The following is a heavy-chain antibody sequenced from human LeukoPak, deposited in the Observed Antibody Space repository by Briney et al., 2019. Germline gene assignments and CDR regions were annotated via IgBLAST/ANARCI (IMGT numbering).Heavy chain of an antibody. CDR1: GGSISSYY. V-gene: IGHV4-59*01. Sequence: SETLSLTCTVSGGSISSYYWSWIRQPPGKGLEWIGYIYYSGSTNYNPSLKSRVTISVDTSKNQFSLKLSSVTAADTAVYYCARDSRSGYTFDYWGQGTLVTVSS. D-gene: IGHD3-3*01. J-gene: IGHJ4*02. CDR2: IYYSGST. CDR3: ARDSRSGYTFDY.